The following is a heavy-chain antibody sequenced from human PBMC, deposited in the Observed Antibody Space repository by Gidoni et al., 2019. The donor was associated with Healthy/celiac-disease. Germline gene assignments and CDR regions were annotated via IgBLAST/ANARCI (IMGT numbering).Heavy chain of an antibody. CDR2: IYHSGST. Sequence: QVQLQESGPGLVKPSGTLSLTCAVSGYSISSGYYWGWIRQPPGKGLEWIGSIYHSGSTYYNPSLKSRVTISVDTSKNQFSLKLSSVTAADTAVYYCARESRPVLWFGEGPDYWGQGTLVTVSS. CDR1: GYSISSGYY. CDR3: ARESRPVLWFGEGPDY. J-gene: IGHJ4*02. V-gene: IGHV4-38-2*02. D-gene: IGHD3-10*01.